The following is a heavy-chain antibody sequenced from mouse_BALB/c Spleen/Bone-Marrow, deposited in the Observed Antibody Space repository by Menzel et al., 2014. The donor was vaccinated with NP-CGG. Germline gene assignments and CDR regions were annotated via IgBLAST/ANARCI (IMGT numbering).Heavy chain of an antibody. Sequence: EVQLVESGGGLVKPGGSLKLSCAASGFTFSDYYMYWVRQTPEKRLEWVATISDSGSYTYYPDSVKGRFTISRDNAKNNLYLQMSGLKSEDTAMYYCANYYGSTWFAYWGQGTLVTVSA. V-gene: IGHV5-4*02. J-gene: IGHJ3*01. CDR1: GFTFSDYY. CDR2: ISDSGSYT. CDR3: ANYYGSTWFAY. D-gene: IGHD1-1*01.